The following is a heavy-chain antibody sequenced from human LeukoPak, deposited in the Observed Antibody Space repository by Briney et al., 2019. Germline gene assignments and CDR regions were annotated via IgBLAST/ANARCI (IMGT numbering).Heavy chain of an antibody. Sequence: GGSLRLSCAASGFTFSSYAMHWVRQAPGKGLEWVAVISYDGSNKYYADSVKGRFTISRDNSKNTLYLQMNSLRAEDTAVCYCARESLGAFDYWGQGTLVTVSS. J-gene: IGHJ4*02. V-gene: IGHV3-30*04. CDR2: ISYDGSNK. CDR1: GFTFSSYA. D-gene: IGHD3-16*01. CDR3: ARESLGAFDY.